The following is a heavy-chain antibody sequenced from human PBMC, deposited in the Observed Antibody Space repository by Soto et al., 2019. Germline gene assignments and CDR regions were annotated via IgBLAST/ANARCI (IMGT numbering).Heavy chain of an antibody. D-gene: IGHD3-10*01. CDR1: GGSFSGYY. Sequence: ASETLSLTCAVYGGSFSGYYWSWIRQPPGKGLEWIGEINHSGSTNYNPSRKSRVTISVDTSKNQFSLKLSSVTAADTAVYYWARGGTMLRGAMDSWGKGTLVTVAS. CDR2: INHSGST. CDR3: ARGGTMLRGAMDS. J-gene: IGHJ4*02. V-gene: IGHV4-34*01.